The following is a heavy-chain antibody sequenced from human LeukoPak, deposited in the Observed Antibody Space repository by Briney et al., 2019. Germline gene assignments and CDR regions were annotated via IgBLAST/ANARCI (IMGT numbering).Heavy chain of an antibody. J-gene: IGHJ4*02. CDR3: ARGNSGVY. V-gene: IGHV3-11*01. CDR1: GFTFSDNY. CDR2: ISSSGGTI. Sequence: PGGSLRLSCAASGFTFSDNYMSWIRQAPGKGLEWVSYISSSGGTIYYADSVKGRFTISRDNAKNSLYLQMNSLRVEDTAVYYCARGNSGVYWGRGTLVTVSS. D-gene: IGHD1-7*01.